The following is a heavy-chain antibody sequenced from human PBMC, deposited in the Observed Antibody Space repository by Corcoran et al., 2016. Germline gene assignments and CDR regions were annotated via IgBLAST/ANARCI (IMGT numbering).Heavy chain of an antibody. CDR2: ISAYNGNT. J-gene: IGHJ6*02. D-gene: IGHD2-2*01. CDR3: ARDSVVVPAAIYGMDV. V-gene: IGHV1-18*01. CDR1: GYTFTSYG. Sequence: QVQLLQSGAEVKKPGASVKVSCKASGYTFTSYGISWVRQAPGQGLEWMGWISAYNGNTNYAQKLQGRVTMTTDTSTSTAYMELRSLRSDDTAVYYGARDSVVVPAAIYGMDVWGQGTTVTVSS.